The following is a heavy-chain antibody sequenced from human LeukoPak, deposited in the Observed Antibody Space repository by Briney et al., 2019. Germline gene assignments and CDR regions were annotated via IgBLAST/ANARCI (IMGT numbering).Heavy chain of an antibody. CDR2: INPNSGGT. V-gene: IGHV1-2*02. CDR3: ARGVVPAAMRPAIDY. Sequence: ASVKVSCKASGYTFTGYYMHWVRQAPGQGLEWMGWINPNSGGTNYAQKFQGRVTMTRDTSINTAYMELSRLRSDDTAVYYCARGVVPAAMRPAIDYWGQGTLVTVSS. J-gene: IGHJ4*02. D-gene: IGHD2-2*01. CDR1: GYTFTGYY.